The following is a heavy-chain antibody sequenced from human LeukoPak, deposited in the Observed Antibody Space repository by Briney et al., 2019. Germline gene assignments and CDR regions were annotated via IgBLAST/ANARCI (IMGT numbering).Heavy chain of an antibody. CDR2: INREGSST. Sequence: GGSLRLSCAVSGLTFSSYWMHWVRQAPGKGLVWVSRINREGSSTSYADSVKGRFTISRDNAKNTLYLQMNSLRAEDTAVYYCAKGHYDFWSGYSHFDYWGQGTLVTVSS. CDR3: AKGHYDFWSGYSHFDY. D-gene: IGHD3-3*01. CDR1: GLTFSSYW. J-gene: IGHJ4*02. V-gene: IGHV3-74*01.